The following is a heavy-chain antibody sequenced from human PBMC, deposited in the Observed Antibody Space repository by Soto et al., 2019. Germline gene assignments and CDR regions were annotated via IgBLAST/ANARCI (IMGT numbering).Heavy chain of an antibody. Sequence: GGSLRLSCAASGFTFSSYSMNWVRQAPGKGLEWVSSISSSSSYIYYADSVKGRFTISRDNAKNSLYLQMNSLRAEDTAVYYCARYKERFLEWLRRPDYYYYMDVWGKGTTVTVSS. V-gene: IGHV3-21*01. D-gene: IGHD3-3*01. J-gene: IGHJ6*03. CDR1: GFTFSSYS. CDR2: ISSSSSYI. CDR3: ARYKERFLEWLRRPDYYYYMDV.